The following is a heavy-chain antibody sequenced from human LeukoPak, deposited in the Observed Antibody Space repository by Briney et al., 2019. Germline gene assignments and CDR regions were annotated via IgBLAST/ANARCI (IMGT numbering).Heavy chain of an antibody. V-gene: IGHV4-59*01. D-gene: IGHD6-19*01. J-gene: IGHJ4*02. CDR3: ARCKYSSGWLLDY. Sequence: SETLSLTCTVSGGSISSYYWSWIRQPPGKGLEWIGYIYYSGSTNYNPSLKSRVTISVDTSKNQFSLKLSSVTAADTAVYYCARCKYSSGWLLDYWGQGTLVTVSS. CDR2: IYYSGST. CDR1: GGSISSYY.